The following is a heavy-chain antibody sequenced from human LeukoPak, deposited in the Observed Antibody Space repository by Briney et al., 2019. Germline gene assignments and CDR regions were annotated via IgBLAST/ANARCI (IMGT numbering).Heavy chain of an antibody. V-gene: IGHV5-51*01. CDR1: GYSFTSYW. CDR2: IYPGDSDT. CDR3: ARRSEGSSSWYRYNWFDP. Sequence: GESLKISCKGSGYSFTSYWIGWVRQMPGKGLEWMGIIYPGDSDTRYSPSFQGQVTISADKSISTAYLQWSSLKASDTAMYHCARRSEGSSSWYRYNWFDPWGQGTLVTVSS. J-gene: IGHJ5*02. D-gene: IGHD6-13*01.